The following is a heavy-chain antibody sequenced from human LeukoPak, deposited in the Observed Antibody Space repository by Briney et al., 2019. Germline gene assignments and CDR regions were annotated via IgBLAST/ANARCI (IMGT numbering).Heavy chain of an antibody. CDR1: GFTFDEYA. CDR3: ARDSGGRSGRTAYFAY. CDR2: ISWDGGSF. D-gene: IGHD2-21*02. J-gene: IGHJ4*02. Sequence: GGSLRLSCAASGFTFDEYAMHWVRQAPGKGLEWISLISWDGGSFHKADSVKGRFTMSRDNSKNYLYLQMNSLTADDTAFYYCARDSGGRSGRTAYFAYWGQETLVTVSS. V-gene: IGHV3-43D*03.